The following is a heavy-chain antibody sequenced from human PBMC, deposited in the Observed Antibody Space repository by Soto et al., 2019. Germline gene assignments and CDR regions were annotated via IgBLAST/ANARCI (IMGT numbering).Heavy chain of an antibody. Sequence: PGGSLRLSCAASGFTVNTNYLTWVRQAPGKGLKWVSVLYPSGRAFYSDSVKGRFTISTDNSQNSVYLQLNTLRADDTAIYYCARGLGREYEDNRNYFHLDYWGQGTLVTVSS. CDR1: GFTVNTNY. D-gene: IGHD1-20*01. J-gene: IGHJ4*02. V-gene: IGHV3-53*01. CDR3: ARGLGREYEDNRNYFHLDY. CDR2: LYPSGRA.